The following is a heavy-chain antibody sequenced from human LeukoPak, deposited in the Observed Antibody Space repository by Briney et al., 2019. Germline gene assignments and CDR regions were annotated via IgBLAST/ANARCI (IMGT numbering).Heavy chain of an antibody. CDR1: GYTFTSYY. J-gene: IGHJ4*02. V-gene: IGHV1-46*01. D-gene: IGHD3-10*01. CDR2: IDPSGGGT. Sequence: ASVKVSCMASGYTFTSYYMHWVRQAPGQGLEWMGIIDPSGGGTNYAQKFQGRVTMTRDTSTSTVYMELSSLRSEDTAVYYCASLGSGSSRIIDFDYWGQGTLVTVSS. CDR3: ASLGSGSSRIIDFDY.